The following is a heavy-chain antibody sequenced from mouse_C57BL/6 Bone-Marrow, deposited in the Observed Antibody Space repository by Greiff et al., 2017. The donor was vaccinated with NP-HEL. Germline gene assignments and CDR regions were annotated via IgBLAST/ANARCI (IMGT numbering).Heavy chain of an antibody. CDR3: ARDGAQSLTKYYYAMDY. D-gene: IGHD1-3*01. J-gene: IGHJ4*01. CDR1: GFSLTSYG. V-gene: IGHV2-2*01. CDR2: IWSGGST. Sequence: VKLQESGPGLVQPSQSLSITCTVSGFSLTSYGVHWVRQSPGKGLEWLGVIWSGGSTDYNAAFISRLSISKDNSKSQVFFKMNSLQADDTAIYYCARDGAQSLTKYYYAMDYWGQGTSVTVSS.